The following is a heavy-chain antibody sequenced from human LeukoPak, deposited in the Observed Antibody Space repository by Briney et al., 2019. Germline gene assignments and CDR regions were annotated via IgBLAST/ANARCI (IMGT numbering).Heavy chain of an antibody. V-gene: IGHV3-23*01. CDR3: AKDSRGPGYCSGGSCYSEDY. CDR2: ISGSGGST. CDR1: GFTFSSYA. D-gene: IGHD2-15*01. Sequence: GGSLRLSCAASGFTFSSYAMSWVRQAPGKGLEWVSAISGSGGSTYYADSVKGRFTISRDNSKNTLYLQMNSLRAEGTAVYYCAKDSRGPGYCSGGSCYSEDYWGQGTLVTVSS. J-gene: IGHJ4*02.